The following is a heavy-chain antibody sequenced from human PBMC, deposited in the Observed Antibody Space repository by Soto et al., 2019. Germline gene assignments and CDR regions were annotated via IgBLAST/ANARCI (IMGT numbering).Heavy chain of an antibody. CDR2: IYHSGST. CDR3: ARETPITMVRGVRKNYYYYGMDV. V-gene: IGHV4-4*02. D-gene: IGHD3-10*01. CDR1: GGSISSSNW. Sequence: SETLSLTCTVSGGSISSSNWWSWVRQPPGKGLEWIGEIYHSGSTNYNPSLKSRVTISVDKSKNQFSLKLSSVTAADTAVYYCARETPITMVRGVRKNYYYYGMDVWGQGTTVTVSS. J-gene: IGHJ6*02.